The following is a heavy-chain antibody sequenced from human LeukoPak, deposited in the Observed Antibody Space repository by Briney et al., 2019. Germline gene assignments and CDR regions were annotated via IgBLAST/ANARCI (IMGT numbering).Heavy chain of an antibody. CDR2: INPNSGGT. D-gene: IGHD3-3*02. Sequence: ASVKVSCKASGYTCTGYYMHWVRQAPGQGLEWMGRINPNSGGTNYAQKFQGRVTMTRDTSISTAYMELSRLRSDDTAVYYCATDKETQLALDYWGQGTLVTVSS. V-gene: IGHV1-2*06. CDR1: GYTCTGYY. CDR3: ATDKETQLALDY. J-gene: IGHJ4*02.